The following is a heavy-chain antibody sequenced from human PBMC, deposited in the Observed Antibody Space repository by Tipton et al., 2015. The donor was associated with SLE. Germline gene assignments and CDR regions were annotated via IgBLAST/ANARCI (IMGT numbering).Heavy chain of an antibody. D-gene: IGHD1-26*01. J-gene: IGHJ5*02. CDR3: AKAGVGATQGWFDP. CDR1: GGSISSGNYY. Sequence: TLSLTCTVSGGSISSGNYYWSWIRQPPGKGLEWIGYIFYSGSTNYNPSLNSRVTKSVDTSKNQFSLKLSSATAADTAVYYCAKAGVGATQGWFDPWGQGILVTVSS. V-gene: IGHV4-61*01. CDR2: IFYSGST.